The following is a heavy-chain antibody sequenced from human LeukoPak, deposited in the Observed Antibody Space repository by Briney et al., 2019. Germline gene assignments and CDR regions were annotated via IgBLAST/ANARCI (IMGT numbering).Heavy chain of an antibody. CDR3: AKDIGCSGGSCYGPYYYYGMDV. CDR2: ISWNSGSI. CDR1: GFTFDDYA. Sequence: GGSPRLSCAASGFTFDDYAMHWVRQAPGKGLEWVSGISWNSGSIGYADSVKGRFTISRDNAKNSLYLQMYSLRAEDTALYYCAKDIGCSGGSCYGPYYYYGMDVWGQGTTVTVSS. D-gene: IGHD2-15*01. J-gene: IGHJ6*02. V-gene: IGHV3-9*01.